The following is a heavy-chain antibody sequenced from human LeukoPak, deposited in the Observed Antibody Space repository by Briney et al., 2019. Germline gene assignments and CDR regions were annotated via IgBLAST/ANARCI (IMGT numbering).Heavy chain of an antibody. CDR2: ISSSSGTI. V-gene: IGHV3-11*04. CDR3: ARDRSMVTRGRFDY. CDR1: GFTFSDYY. J-gene: IGHJ4*02. D-gene: IGHD5-18*01. Sequence: GGSLRLSCAASGFTFSDYYMSWIRQAPGKGLEWLSYISSSSGTIYYGNSVKGRFTISRDNAKNSLYLQMNSLRAEDTAVYYCARDRSMVTRGRFDYWGQGTLVTVSS.